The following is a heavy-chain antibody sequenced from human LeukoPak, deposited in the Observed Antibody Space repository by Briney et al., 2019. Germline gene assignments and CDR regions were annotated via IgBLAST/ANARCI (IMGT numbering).Heavy chain of an antibody. CDR2: IYYSGST. CDR1: GGSISSYY. CDR3: ARDLGVVADADAFDI. Sequence: SETLSLTCSASGGSISSYYWSWIRQPPGKGLEWIGYIYYSGSTNYNPSLKSRVTISVDTSKNQFSLKLSSVTAADTAVYYCARDLGVVADADAFDIWGQGTMVTVSS. J-gene: IGHJ3*02. V-gene: IGHV4-59*01. D-gene: IGHD2-15*01.